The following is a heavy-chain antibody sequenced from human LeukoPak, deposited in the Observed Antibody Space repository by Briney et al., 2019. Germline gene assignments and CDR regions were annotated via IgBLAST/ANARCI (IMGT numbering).Heavy chain of an antibody. CDR1: GGSITNTNY. D-gene: IGHD5-12*01. Sequence: PSGTLSLTCGVSGGSITNTNYWTLVRQPPGKGLEWIGEVNLQGSTNYNPSLMGRVAISVDTSENHISLQLTSVTAADTSVYYCATNSGWRLDYWGQGVLVTVSS. J-gene: IGHJ4*02. V-gene: IGHV4-4*02. CDR3: ATNSGWRLDY. CDR2: VNLQGST.